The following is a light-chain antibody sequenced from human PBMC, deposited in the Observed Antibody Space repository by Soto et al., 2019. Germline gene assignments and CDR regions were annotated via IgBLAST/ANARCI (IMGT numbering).Light chain of an antibody. CDR3: QQTYSPPFT. J-gene: IGKJ2*01. V-gene: IGKV1-39*01. CDR1: QTITFY. CDR2: GAN. Sequence: DIQMTQSPSSLSASVGDRVAITCRASQTITFYLNWYQLEPGKPPKLLIYGANTLQSGVPSRFSAGGSGTDFTLTINNLQPEDFATYYCQQTYSPPFTFGQWTKMPIK.